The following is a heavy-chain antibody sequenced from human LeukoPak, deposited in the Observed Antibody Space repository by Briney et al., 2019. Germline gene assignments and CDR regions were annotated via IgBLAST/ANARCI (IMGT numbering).Heavy chain of an antibody. CDR2: ISIRGDKT. J-gene: IGHJ1*01. V-gene: IGHV3-23*01. CDR3: ANEEIPNDN. CDR1: GFAFDNHA. Sequence: PGGSLRLSCAVSGFAFDNHAMTWVRQAPGKGPEWVSGISIRGDKTYYADSVEGRFTISRDNSKSTLYLQMNSLRAEDTAMYYCANEEIPNDNWGQGTLVTVSS. D-gene: IGHD2-2*02.